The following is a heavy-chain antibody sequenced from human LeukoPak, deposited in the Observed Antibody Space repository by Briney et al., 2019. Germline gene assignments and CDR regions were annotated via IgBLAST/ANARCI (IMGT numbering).Heavy chain of an antibody. CDR1: IHLIRRCY. CDR3: AKLGNQWQLRLDY. Sequence: PSETLSLMCSLWIHLIRRCYGRWIRQPAGKGLEGIVHIYTTGRTSYNPSSKTRVTIPRDTSKNQFTLKLSSVTAADTAVYYCAKLGNQWQLRLDYWGQGTLVTVSS. J-gene: IGHJ4*02. CDR2: IYTTGRT. V-gene: IGHV4-4*07. D-gene: IGHD1-26*01.